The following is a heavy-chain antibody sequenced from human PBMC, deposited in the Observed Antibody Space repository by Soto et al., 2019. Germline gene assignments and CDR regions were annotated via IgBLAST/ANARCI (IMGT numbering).Heavy chain of an antibody. CDR3: ATAHTVTSDYDAY. Sequence: GGPLRLSCTASGFTFSNYAMNWVRQAPGKGLEWVSGISGRGNYTYYADSVKGRFTISRDNSKNTLYVQMNSLRAADTAVYYCATAHTVTSDYDAYWGQGTLVIVSS. D-gene: IGHD4-17*01. V-gene: IGHV3-23*01. CDR2: ISGRGNYT. CDR1: GFTFSNYA. J-gene: IGHJ4*01.